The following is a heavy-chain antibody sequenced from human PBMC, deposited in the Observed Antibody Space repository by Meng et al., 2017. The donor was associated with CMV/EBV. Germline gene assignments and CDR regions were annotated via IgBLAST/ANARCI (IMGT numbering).Heavy chain of an antibody. CDR1: GFSLSTSGVG. Sequence: HITLKESGPTLVKPTQTLTLTCTFSGFSLSTSGVGVGWIRQPPGKALEWLALIYWDDDKRYSPSLKSRLTITKDTSKNQVVLTMTNMDPVDTATYYCAHRGRIAAAGTDWFDPWGQGTLVTVSS. D-gene: IGHD6-13*01. V-gene: IGHV2-5*02. J-gene: IGHJ5*02. CDR3: AHRGRIAAAGTDWFDP. CDR2: IYWDDDK.